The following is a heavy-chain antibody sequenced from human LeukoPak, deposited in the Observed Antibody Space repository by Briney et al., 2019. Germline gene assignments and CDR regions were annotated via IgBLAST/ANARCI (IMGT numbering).Heavy chain of an antibody. D-gene: IGHD3-22*01. CDR2: ISDSGVS. CDR1: GGSFNGYY. CDR3: ARQIRLDYYDSSGYYFDS. J-gene: IGHJ4*02. V-gene: IGHV4-59*08. Sequence: SGTLSLTCTVSGGSFNGYYWSWIRQSPGKGLESIGFISDSGVSNTSPSLKSRVTISLDTSKKQFSLKLRSVTAADTALYYCARQIRLDYYDSSGYYFDSWGQGTLVTVSS.